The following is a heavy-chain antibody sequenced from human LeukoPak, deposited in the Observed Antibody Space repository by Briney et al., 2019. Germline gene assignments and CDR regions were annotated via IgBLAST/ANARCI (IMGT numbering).Heavy chain of an antibody. CDR2: INPNSGGT. CDR1: GYTFTDYY. V-gene: IGHV1-2*02. D-gene: IGHD2-21*02. CDR3: VRTMYCGGDCYYYFDH. Sequence: ASVKVSCKASGYTFTDYYMHWVRQAPGQGLEWMGGINPNSGGTKNTQKFQGRVTMTRDTSISTAYMEVSRLRSDDTAVYYCVRTMYCGGDCYYYFDHWGPGTLVTVPS. J-gene: IGHJ4*02.